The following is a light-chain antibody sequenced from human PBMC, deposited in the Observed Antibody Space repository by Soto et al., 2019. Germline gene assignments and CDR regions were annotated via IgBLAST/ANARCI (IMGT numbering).Light chain of an antibody. J-gene: IGKJ4*01. Sequence: EIVLTQSPVTLSLSPGDTATLSCRANQNVWSTYLAWYQQKPGQAPRLVIYGTSSRATGVPDRFSGSGSGTEFTLTINRLEPEDAAVYYCQQFGSSLALIFGGGTKVDIK. V-gene: IGKV3-20*01. CDR3: QQFGSSLALI. CDR2: GTS. CDR1: QNVWSTY.